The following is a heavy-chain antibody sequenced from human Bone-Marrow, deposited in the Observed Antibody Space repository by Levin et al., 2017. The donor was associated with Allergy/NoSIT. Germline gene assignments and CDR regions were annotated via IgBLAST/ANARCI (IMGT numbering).Heavy chain of an antibody. CDR3: SRSRLPHYYDHGMDV. Sequence: SETLSLTCTVSNDSISSFYWSWLRQPPGKGLEWIGYVYYSGSTNYSPSLKSRVNIPIDTSRTQFFLNLASGTAADTARYFCSRSRLPHYYDHGMDVWGQGTTVIVS. CDR1: NDSISSFY. J-gene: IGHJ6*02. V-gene: IGHV4-59*01. D-gene: IGHD2-15*01. CDR2: VYYSGST.